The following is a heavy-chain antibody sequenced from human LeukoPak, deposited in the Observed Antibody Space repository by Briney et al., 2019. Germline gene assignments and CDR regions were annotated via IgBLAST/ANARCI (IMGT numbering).Heavy chain of an antibody. V-gene: IGHV3-33*01. CDR2: IWYGGSNK. CDR1: GFTFSSYG. Sequence: PGRSLRLSCAASGFTFSSYGMHWVRQAPGKGLEGVAVIWYGGSNKFYADSLKGRFTVSRDNSKSTVYLQMSSLRAEDTAVYYCARDRSSAWHCAFDIWGQGTMVTVSS. CDR3: ARDRSSAWHCAFDI. J-gene: IGHJ3*02. D-gene: IGHD6-19*01.